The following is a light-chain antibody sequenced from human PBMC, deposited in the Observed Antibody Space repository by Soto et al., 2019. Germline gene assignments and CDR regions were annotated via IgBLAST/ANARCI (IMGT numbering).Light chain of an antibody. J-gene: IGKJ4*01. CDR2: GAS. CDR1: QSVSSN. CDR3: QQYNNWTPLT. Sequence: EIVMTQSPATLSVSPGERATLSCRASQSVSSNLAWYQQKPGQAPRLLIYGASTRATGIPARFSGSGSGTEFTLTISSLQSEDFAVYSCQQYNNWTPLTFGGGTKVEIK. V-gene: IGKV3-15*01.